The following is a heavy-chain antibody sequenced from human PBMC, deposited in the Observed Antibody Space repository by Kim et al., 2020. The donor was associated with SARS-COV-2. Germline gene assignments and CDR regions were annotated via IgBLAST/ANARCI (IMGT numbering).Heavy chain of an antibody. D-gene: IGHD5-12*01. Sequence: GGSLRLSCAASGFTFSSYDMHWVRQATGKGLEWVSAIGTAGDTYYPGSVKGRFTISRENAKNSLYLQMNSLRAGDTAVYYCARDRRRDGYNELDYWGQGTLVTVSS. V-gene: IGHV3-13*01. CDR1: GFTFSSYD. J-gene: IGHJ4*02. CDR3: ARDRRRDGYNELDY. CDR2: IGTAGDT.